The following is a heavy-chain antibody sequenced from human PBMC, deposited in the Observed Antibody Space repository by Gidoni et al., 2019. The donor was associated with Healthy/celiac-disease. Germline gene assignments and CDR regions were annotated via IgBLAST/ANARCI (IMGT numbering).Heavy chain of an antibody. CDR2: ISWNSGSI. CDR1: GFTFDDYA. Sequence: EVQLVESGGGLVQPGRSLRLSCAASGFTFDDYAMHWVRQAPGKGLEWVSGISWNSGSIGYADSVKGRFTISRDNAKNSLYLQMNSLRAEDTALYYCAKDIGSGGYQLLVDAFDIWGQGTMVTVSS. D-gene: IGHD2-2*01. CDR3: AKDIGSGGYQLLVDAFDI. V-gene: IGHV3-9*01. J-gene: IGHJ3*02.